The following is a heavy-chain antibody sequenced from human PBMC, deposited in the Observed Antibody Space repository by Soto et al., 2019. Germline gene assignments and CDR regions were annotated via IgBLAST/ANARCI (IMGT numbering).Heavy chain of an antibody. Sequence: SETLSLTCTVSGGSIDIITYYWGWIRQPPGKGLEWIGSIFYNGNTFYNPSLKSRITISVDTSKNQFSLKLSSVTAADTAVYYCARHSTGYYYSWFDPWGQGTLVTVSS. CDR3: ARHSTGYYYSWFDP. J-gene: IGHJ5*02. D-gene: IGHD3-22*01. CDR2: IFYNGNT. CDR1: GGSIDIITYY. V-gene: IGHV4-39*01.